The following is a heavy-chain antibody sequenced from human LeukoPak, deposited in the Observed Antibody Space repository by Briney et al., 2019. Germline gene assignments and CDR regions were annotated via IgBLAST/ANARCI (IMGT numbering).Heavy chain of an antibody. CDR2: INRDGSEK. V-gene: IGHV3-7*01. J-gene: IGHJ4*02. Sequence: GGSLRLSCAASGFTFSNYWMSWVRQAPGKGLEWVANINRDGSEKYYVDSVKGRFTISRDNAKNSLYLQMNSLRAEDTAVYYCAREKGQITFGGVADYWGQGTLVTVSS. CDR1: GFTFSNYW. D-gene: IGHD3-16*01. CDR3: AREKGQITFGGVADY.